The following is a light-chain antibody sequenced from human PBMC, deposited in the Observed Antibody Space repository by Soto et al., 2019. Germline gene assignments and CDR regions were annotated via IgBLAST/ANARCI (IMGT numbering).Light chain of an antibody. CDR1: QSVSRN. Sequence: EIVMTQSPATLSVSPGERATLSCRASQSVSRNLAWYQQKPGQAPRLLIYDASTRATGTPARFSGSGSGTKFTLSISSLQSEDFAVYYCQQYGNSPRTFGQGTKVEVK. J-gene: IGKJ1*01. V-gene: IGKV3D-15*01. CDR3: QQYGNSPRT. CDR2: DAS.